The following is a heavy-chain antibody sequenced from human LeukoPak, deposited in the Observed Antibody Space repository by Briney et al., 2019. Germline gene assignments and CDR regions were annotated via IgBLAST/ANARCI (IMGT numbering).Heavy chain of an antibody. CDR2: IRYDGSNK. CDR3: AKGLIVVVTAPDY. J-gene: IGHJ4*02. Sequence: GGSLRLSCAASGFTFSSYGMHWVRQAPGKGLEWVAFIRYDGSNKYYADSVKGRFTISRDNSKNTLYLQMNSLRAEDTAVYYCAKGLIVVVTAPDYWGQGTLVTVSS. CDR1: GFTFSSYG. V-gene: IGHV3-30*02. D-gene: IGHD2-21*02.